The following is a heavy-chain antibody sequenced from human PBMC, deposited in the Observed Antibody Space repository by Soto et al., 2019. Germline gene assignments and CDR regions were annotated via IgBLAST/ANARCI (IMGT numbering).Heavy chain of an antibody. J-gene: IGHJ4*02. V-gene: IGHV3-23*01. CDR1: GFTFSDFA. D-gene: IGHD2-2*03. Sequence: EVQVLESGGGLVQPGGSLRLSCAATGFTFSDFAMSWVRQAPGKGLAWVSRIYGGGNGPHYADSVKGRVTISRVISNYPSYLQTTSLRAEDTAVYYCAKMEGMDPWAYSFDYWGQGTLVSVSS. CDR3: AKMEGMDPWAYSFDY. CDR2: IYGGGNGP.